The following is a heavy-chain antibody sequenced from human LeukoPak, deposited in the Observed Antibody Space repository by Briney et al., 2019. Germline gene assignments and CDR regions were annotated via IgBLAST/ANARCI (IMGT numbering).Heavy chain of an antibody. Sequence: GSSVTVSCTASGGTFTSYAISWVRQAPGQGLEWMGGIIPIFGTANYAQKFQGRVTITADESTSTAYMELSSLRSEDTAGYYCARGLLGAVHYYYGMDVWGQGTTVTVSS. CDR2: IIPIFGTA. V-gene: IGHV1-69*01. D-gene: IGHD1-26*01. J-gene: IGHJ6*02. CDR1: GGTFTSYA. CDR3: ARGLLGAVHYYYGMDV.